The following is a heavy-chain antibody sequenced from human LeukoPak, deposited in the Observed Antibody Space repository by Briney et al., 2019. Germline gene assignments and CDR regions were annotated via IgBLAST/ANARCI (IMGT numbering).Heavy chain of an antibody. CDR3: AEDQGYSSAWYSRDGFDM. CDR1: GFSFSSYA. D-gene: IGHD6-19*01. V-gene: IGHV3-23*01. J-gene: IGHJ3*02. CDR2: ISKSGDST. Sequence: GGSLRLSCAASGFSFSSYAMSWVRQAPGKGLEWVSAISKSGDSTFYADSVKGRFTISRDNSQNTLYVQMNSLRAEDTAVYYCAEDQGYSSAWYSRDGFDMWGQGTMVTVSS.